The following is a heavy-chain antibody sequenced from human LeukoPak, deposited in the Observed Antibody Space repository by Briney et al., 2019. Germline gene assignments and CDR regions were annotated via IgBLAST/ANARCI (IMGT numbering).Heavy chain of an antibody. CDR3: TRDRSRAEDD. D-gene: IGHD1-14*01. CDR1: GFTFSGHW. J-gene: IGHJ4*02. V-gene: IGHV3-7*01. CDR2: INQGGSDK. Sequence: GGSLRLSCAASGFTFSGHWMSWVRQAPGKGVEWVANINQGGSDKYYVDSVKGRFTISRDNANNLLYLQMNSLRGEDTAVYYCTRDRSRAEDDWGQGTLVTVSS.